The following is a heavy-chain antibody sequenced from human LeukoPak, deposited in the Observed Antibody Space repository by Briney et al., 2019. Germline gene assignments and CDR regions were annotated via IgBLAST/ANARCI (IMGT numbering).Heavy chain of an antibody. V-gene: IGHV4-4*07. CDR3: ARAKTIFGVEYWFDP. J-gene: IGHJ5*02. D-gene: IGHD3-3*01. CDR2: IYTSGST. CDR1: GGSISSYY. Sequence: SETLSLTCTVSGGSISSYYWSWIRQPAGKGLEWIGRIYTSGSTNYNPSLKSRVTMSVDTSKNQFSLKLSSVTAADTAVYYCARAKTIFGVEYWFDPWGQGTLVTVSS.